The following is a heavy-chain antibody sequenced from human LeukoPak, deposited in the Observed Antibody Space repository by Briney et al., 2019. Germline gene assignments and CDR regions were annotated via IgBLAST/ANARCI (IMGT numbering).Heavy chain of an antibody. D-gene: IGHD4-23*01. Sequence: GESLQISCKGSGYSFTSYWIGWVRQMPGKGLEWMGIIYPGDSDTRYSPSFQGQVTISADKSISTAYLQWSSLKASDTAMYYCARRSHDYGGNSGFDYWGQGTLVTVSS. V-gene: IGHV5-51*01. CDR2: IYPGDSDT. CDR1: GYSFTSYW. J-gene: IGHJ4*02. CDR3: ARRSHDYGGNSGFDY.